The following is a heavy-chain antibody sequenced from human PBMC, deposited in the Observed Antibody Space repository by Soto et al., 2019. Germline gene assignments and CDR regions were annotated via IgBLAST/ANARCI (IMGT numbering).Heavy chain of an antibody. CDR3: ARSKLGVGDPFDV. Sequence: QVQLVESGGGLVKPGGSLRLYCAASGFTFSDYYMSCIRQAPGKGLEWVSYISNSGSTIYYADSVKGRFTISRDNARNSLSLQMNSLRAEDTAVYYCARSKLGVGDPFDVWGQGTVVTVSS. V-gene: IGHV3-11*01. CDR2: ISNSGSTI. CDR1: GFTFSDYY. D-gene: IGHD7-27*01. J-gene: IGHJ3*01.